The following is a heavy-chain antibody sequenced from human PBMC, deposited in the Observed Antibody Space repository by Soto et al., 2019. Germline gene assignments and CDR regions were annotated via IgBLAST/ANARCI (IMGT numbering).Heavy chain of an antibody. Sequence: GGSLRLSCAASGFTFSSYWMSWVRQAPGKGLEWVANIMQDGSDKYYVDSVKGRFTISRDNAKNSLYLQMTSLRAEDTAVYYCASKRLYFYGLDVWGQGTTVTVSS. CDR3: ASKRLYFYGLDV. J-gene: IGHJ6*02. V-gene: IGHV3-7*01. CDR2: IMQDGSDK. CDR1: GFTFSSYW.